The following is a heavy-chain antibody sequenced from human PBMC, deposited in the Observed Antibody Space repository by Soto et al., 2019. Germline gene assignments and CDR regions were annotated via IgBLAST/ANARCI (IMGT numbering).Heavy chain of an antibody. J-gene: IGHJ4*02. V-gene: IGHV3-33*08. D-gene: IGHD3-16*01. CDR1: GFTFSSNG. Sequence: VGSLRLSCAASGFTFSSNGMHWVRQAPGKGLEWVAVIWYDGSNKYYADSVKGRFTISRDNSKNTLYLQMNSLRAEDTAVYYCARWGDNKKLDYWGQGTLVTVSS. CDR3: ARWGDNKKLDY. CDR2: IWYDGSNK.